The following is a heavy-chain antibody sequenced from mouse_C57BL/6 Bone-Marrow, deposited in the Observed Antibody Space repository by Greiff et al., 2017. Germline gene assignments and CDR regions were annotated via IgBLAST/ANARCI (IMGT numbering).Heavy chain of an antibody. CDR1: GFTFSDYG. CDR2: ISSGSSTI. D-gene: IGHD1-1*01. J-gene: IGHJ3*01. V-gene: IGHV5-17*01. CDR3: ASSNYYGSSYGFAY. Sequence: EVQLVESGGGLVKPGGSLKLSCAASGFTFSDYGMHWVRQAPEKGLEWVAYISSGSSTIYYADTVKGRFTISRDNAKNTLFLQMTSLRSEDTAMYYCASSNYYGSSYGFAYWGQGTLVTVSA.